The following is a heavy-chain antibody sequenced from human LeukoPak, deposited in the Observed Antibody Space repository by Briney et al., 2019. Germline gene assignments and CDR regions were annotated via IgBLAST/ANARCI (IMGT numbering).Heavy chain of an antibody. CDR1: GFTFSSYG. V-gene: IGHV3-30*03. D-gene: IGHD5-18*01. CDR3: ARGSPWIQLWSSNWFDP. J-gene: IGHJ5*02. Sequence: GWSLRLSCAASGFTFSSYGMHWVRQAPGKVLEWVAVISYDGSNKYYADSVKGRFTISRDNSKNTLYLQMNSVRDEDTAVYYCARGSPWIQLWSSNWFDPWGQGTLVTVSS. CDR2: ISYDGSNK.